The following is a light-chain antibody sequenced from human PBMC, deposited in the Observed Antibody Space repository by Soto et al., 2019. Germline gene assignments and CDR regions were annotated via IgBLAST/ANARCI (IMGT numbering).Light chain of an antibody. CDR3: MQALQTPPT. CDR2: LGS. J-gene: IGKJ4*01. V-gene: IGKV2-28*01. CDR1: QSLLHSNGYNY. Sequence: IVMTQSPLYLPITPGAPASLSCRSSQSLLHSNGYNYLDWYLQKPGQSPQLLIYLGSNRASGVPDRISGSGSGTDYTLEISRVEAEDVGVYYCMQALQTPPTVGEGNKVDI.